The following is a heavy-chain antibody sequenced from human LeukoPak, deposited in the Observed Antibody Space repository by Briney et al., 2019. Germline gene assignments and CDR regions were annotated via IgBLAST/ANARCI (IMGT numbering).Heavy chain of an antibody. CDR3: ARLQYYDILTAAYPIFDS. D-gene: IGHD3-9*01. CDR2: IYYSGST. V-gene: IGHV4-39*07. Sequence: NSSETLSLTCTVSGNSITNTKYYWGWIRQPPGKNLEWIGTIYYSGSTFYNPSFETRVTMSVETSKKHFSLRLSSVPAADAAKYYCARLQYYDILTAAYPIFDSWGQGTLVTVSS. J-gene: IGHJ4*02. CDR1: GNSITNTKYY.